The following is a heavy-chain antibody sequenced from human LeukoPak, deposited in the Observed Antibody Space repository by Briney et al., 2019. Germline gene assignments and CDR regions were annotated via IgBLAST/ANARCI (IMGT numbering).Heavy chain of an antibody. Sequence: ASVKVSCKASGYTFTSNGISWVRQAPGRGLEWMGCISAYNGNTNYAQKLQGRVTMTTDTSTSTAYMELRSLRSDDTAVYYCARGGSITIFGVVITGDWYDPWGQGTLVTVSS. J-gene: IGHJ5*02. CDR3: ARGGSITIFGVVITGDWYDP. CDR2: ISAYNGNT. D-gene: IGHD3-3*01. V-gene: IGHV1-18*01. CDR1: GYTFTSNG.